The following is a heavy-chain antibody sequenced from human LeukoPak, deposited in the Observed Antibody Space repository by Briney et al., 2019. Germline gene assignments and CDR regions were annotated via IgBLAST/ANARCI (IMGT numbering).Heavy chain of an antibody. J-gene: IGHJ6*03. CDR3: ASGYGSGSYYKLSGYYYYMDV. Sequence: SVKVSCKASGGTFSSYAISWVRQAPGQGLEWMGGIIPIFGTANYAQKFQGRVTITADESTSTAYMELSSLRSEDTAVYYCASGYGSGSYYKLSGYYYYMDVWGKGTTVTISS. D-gene: IGHD3-10*01. CDR1: GGTFSSYA. V-gene: IGHV1-69*13. CDR2: IIPIFGTA.